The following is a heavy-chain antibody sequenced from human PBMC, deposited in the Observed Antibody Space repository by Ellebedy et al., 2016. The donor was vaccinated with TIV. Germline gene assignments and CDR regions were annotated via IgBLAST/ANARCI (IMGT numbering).Heavy chain of an antibody. D-gene: IGHD1-14*01. J-gene: IGHJ5*02. CDR3: ARHGSRYPEGWFNP. CDR2: IYYSGST. CDR1: GGSISSSSYY. V-gene: IGHV4-39*01. Sequence: SETLSLTXTVSGGSISSSSYYWGWIRQPPGKGLEWIGSIYYSGSTYYNPSLKSRVTISVDTSKNQFSLKLSSVTAADTAVYYCARHGSRYPEGWFNPWGQGTLVTVSS.